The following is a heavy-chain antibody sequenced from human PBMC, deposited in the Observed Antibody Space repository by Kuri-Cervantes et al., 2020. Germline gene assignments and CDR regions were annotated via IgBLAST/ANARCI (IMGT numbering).Heavy chain of an antibody. V-gene: IGHV3-30-3*01. CDR3: AKDPLRYCSSTSCYAIDY. Sequence: LSLTCAASGFTFSSYAMHWVRQAPGKGLEWVAVISYDGSNKYYADSVKGRSTISRDNSKNTLYLQMNSLRAEDTAVYYCAKDPLRYCSSTSCYAIDYWGQGTLVTVSS. D-gene: IGHD2-2*01. J-gene: IGHJ4*02. CDR2: ISYDGSNK. CDR1: GFTFSSYA.